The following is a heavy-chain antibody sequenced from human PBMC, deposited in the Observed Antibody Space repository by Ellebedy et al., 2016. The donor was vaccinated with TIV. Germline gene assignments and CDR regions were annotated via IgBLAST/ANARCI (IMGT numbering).Heavy chain of an antibody. V-gene: IGHV4-34*01. CDR3: ASIDFWSPSMDV. Sequence: SETLSLXCAVYGGSFSGYYWSWIRQPPGKGLEWIGEINHSGSTNYNPSLKSRVTISVDTSKNQFSLKLSSVTAADTAVYYCASIDFWSPSMDVWGKGTTVTVSS. CDR1: GGSFSGYY. CDR2: INHSGST. D-gene: IGHD3-3*01. J-gene: IGHJ6*04.